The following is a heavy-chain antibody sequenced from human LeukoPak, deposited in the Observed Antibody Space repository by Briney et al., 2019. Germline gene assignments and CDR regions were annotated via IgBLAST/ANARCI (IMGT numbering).Heavy chain of an antibody. D-gene: IGHD4-11*01. CDR1: GFTFSSYA. CDR2: ISGSGGST. J-gene: IGHJ4*02. V-gene: IGHV3-23*01. Sequence: GGSLRLSCAASGFTFSSYAMTWVRQAPGKGPEWVSGISGSGGSTYFADSVKGRFTISRDDSKNTLYLQMNSLRAEDTAMYYCARGLPPVMKYYFDYWGQGTLVTVSS. CDR3: ARGLPPVMKYYFDY.